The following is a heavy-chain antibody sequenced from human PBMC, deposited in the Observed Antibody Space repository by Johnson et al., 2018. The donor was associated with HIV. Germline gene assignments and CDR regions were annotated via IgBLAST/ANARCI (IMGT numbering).Heavy chain of an antibody. CDR1: GFTFSDYY. D-gene: IGHD6-13*01. V-gene: IGHV3-11*01. Sequence: QVQVVESGGGLVKPGGSLRLSCAASGFTFSDYYMSWIRQAPGKGLEWVSYISSSGGSTYYADSVKGRFTISRDNSKNTLYLQMNSLRAEDTAVYYCAKGRTGYSSSLAPDAFDIWGQGTMVTVSS. J-gene: IGHJ3*02. CDR3: AKGRTGYSSSLAPDAFDI. CDR2: ISSSGGST.